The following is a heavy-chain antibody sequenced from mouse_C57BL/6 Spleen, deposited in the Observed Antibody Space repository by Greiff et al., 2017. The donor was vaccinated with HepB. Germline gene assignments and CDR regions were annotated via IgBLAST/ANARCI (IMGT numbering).Heavy chain of an antibody. D-gene: IGHD2-2*01. V-gene: IGHV14-2*01. J-gene: IGHJ3*01. CDR2: IDPEDGET. CDR3: ARYHYGYDGGFAY. Sequence: VQLQQSGAELVKPGASVKLSCTASGFNIKDYYMHWVKQRTEQGLEWIGRIDPEDGETKDAPKFQGKATITADTSSNTAYLQLSSLTSEDTAVYYCARYHYGYDGGFAYWGQGTLVTVSA. CDR1: GFNIKDYY.